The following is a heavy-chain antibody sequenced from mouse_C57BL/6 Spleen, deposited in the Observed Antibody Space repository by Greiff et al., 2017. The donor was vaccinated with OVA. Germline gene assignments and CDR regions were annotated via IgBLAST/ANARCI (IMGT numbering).Heavy chain of an antibody. D-gene: IGHD2-3*01. Sequence: EVQLQQSGPELVKPGASVKMSCKASGYTFTDYNMHWVKQSHGKSLEWIGYINPNNGGTSYNQKFKGKATLTVNKSSSTAYMELRSLTSEDSAVYYCASERLLPWFAYWGQGTLVTVSA. V-gene: IGHV1-22*01. J-gene: IGHJ3*01. CDR3: ASERLLPWFAY. CDR1: GYTFTDYN. CDR2: INPNNGGT.